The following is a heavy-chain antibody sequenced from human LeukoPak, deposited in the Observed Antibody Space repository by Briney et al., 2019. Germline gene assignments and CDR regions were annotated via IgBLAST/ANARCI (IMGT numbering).Heavy chain of an antibody. D-gene: IGHD1-14*01. CDR1: GFTFSSYA. Sequence: GGSLRLSCAASGFTFSSYAMSWVRHAPGKGLEWVSTISVSGDSTYYADSVKGRFTISRDNAKNSLSLQMNSLRAEDTAVYYCARSPAGANYYLDVWGKGTTVTISS. J-gene: IGHJ6*03. V-gene: IGHV3-23*01. CDR3: ARSPAGANYYLDV. CDR2: ISVSGDST.